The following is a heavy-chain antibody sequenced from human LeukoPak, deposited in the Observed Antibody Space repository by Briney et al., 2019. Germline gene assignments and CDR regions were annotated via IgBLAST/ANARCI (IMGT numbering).Heavy chain of an antibody. CDR2: IWYDGSNK. J-gene: IGHJ4*02. Sequence: PGGSLRLSCAASGFTFSSYSMNWVRQAPGKGLEWVAVIWYDGSNKYYADSVKGRFTISRDNSKNTLYLQMNSLRAEDTAVYYCASSGGKYSSGCYDYWGQGTLVTVSS. D-gene: IGHD6-19*01. CDR1: GFTFSSYS. CDR3: ASSGGKYSSGCYDY. V-gene: IGHV3-33*08.